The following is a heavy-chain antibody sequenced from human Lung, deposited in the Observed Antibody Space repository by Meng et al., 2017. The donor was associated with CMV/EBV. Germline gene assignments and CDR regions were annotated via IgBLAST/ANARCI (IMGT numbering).Heavy chain of an antibody. Sequence: GGSXRLXCAASGFTFSSYEMNWVRQAPGKGLEWVSYISSSGSTIYYADSVKGRFTISRDNAKNSLYLQMNSLRAEDTAVYYCARYCSSTSCPLGYDAFDIXGQGTMVTVSS. J-gene: IGHJ3*02. V-gene: IGHV3-48*03. CDR2: ISSSGSTI. CDR1: GFTFSSYE. D-gene: IGHD2-2*01. CDR3: ARYCSSTSCPLGYDAFDI.